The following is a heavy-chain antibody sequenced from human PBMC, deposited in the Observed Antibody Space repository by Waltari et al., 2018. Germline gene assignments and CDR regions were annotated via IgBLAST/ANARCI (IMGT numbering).Heavy chain of an antibody. V-gene: IGHV4-59*01. CDR3: ARTGGLPYYYDSRHTRPYFDY. CDR1: GGSISSYY. J-gene: IGHJ4*02. CDR2: IYYSGST. Sequence: QVQLQGSGPGLVKPSETLSLTCTVSGGSISSYYWSWIRQPPGKGLEWIGYIYYSGSTNYNPSLKSRVTISVDTSKNQFSLKLSSVTAADTAVYYCARTGGLPYYYDSRHTRPYFDYWGQGTLVTVSS. D-gene: IGHD3-22*01.